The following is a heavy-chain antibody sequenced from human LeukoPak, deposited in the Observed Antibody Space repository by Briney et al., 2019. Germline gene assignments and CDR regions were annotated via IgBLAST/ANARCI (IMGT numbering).Heavy chain of an antibody. CDR2: ISAYNGNT. CDR3: ARERSSGYNDAFDI. Sequence: ASVKVSCKASGYTFSSYGISWVRQAPGQGLEWMGWISAYNGNTNYAQNLQGRVTMTTDTSTSTAYMELSSLRSEDTAVYYCARERSSGYNDAFDIWGQGTMVTVSS. D-gene: IGHD3-22*01. CDR1: GYTFSSYG. V-gene: IGHV1-18*01. J-gene: IGHJ3*02.